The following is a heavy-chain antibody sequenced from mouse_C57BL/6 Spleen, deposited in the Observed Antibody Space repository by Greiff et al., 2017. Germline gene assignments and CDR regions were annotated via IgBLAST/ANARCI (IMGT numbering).Heavy chain of an antibody. CDR3: TTSLYDYDGFAY. V-gene: IGHV14-4*01. CDR2: IDPENGDT. D-gene: IGHD2-4*01. Sequence: VQLQQSGAELVRPGASVKLSCTASGFNIKDDYMHWVKQRPEQGLEWIGWIDPENGDTEYASKFQGQATITADTSSNTAYLQLSSLTSEDTAVYYCTTSLYDYDGFAYWGQGTLVTVSA. CDR1: GFNIKDDY. J-gene: IGHJ3*01.